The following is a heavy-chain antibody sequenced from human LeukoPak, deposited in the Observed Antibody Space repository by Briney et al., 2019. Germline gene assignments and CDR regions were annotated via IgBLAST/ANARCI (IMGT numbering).Heavy chain of an antibody. CDR2: IYYSGST. D-gene: IGHD2-21*01. V-gene: IGHV4-39*01. Sequence: PSETLSLTCTVSGGSISSSSYYWGWIRQPPGKGLEWIGTIYYSGSTYYNPSLKSRVTISVDTSKNQFSLKLSSVTAADTAVYYCARKGRGYCGGDCFQPFDYWGQGTLVTVSS. CDR3: ARKGRGYCGGDCFQPFDY. J-gene: IGHJ4*02. CDR1: GGSISSSSYY.